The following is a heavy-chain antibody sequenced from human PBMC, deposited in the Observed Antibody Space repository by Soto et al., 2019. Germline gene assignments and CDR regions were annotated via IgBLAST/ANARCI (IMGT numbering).Heavy chain of an antibody. V-gene: IGHV2-5*02. CDR3: AHGEYSTDCWCFFGY. CDR2: IYWDDGK. J-gene: IGHJ4*02. D-gene: IGHD3-3*01. CDR1: GFSLNASGAR. Sequence: SGPTLLNPTQTLTLTCTLSGFSLNASGARVGLIRQPPGKALEWLALIYWDDGKRYSPSLKNRLTVTKDTRKNQVVLTMTNMDPADTGTYDCAHGEYSTDCWCFFGYWEQGTLVTVSS.